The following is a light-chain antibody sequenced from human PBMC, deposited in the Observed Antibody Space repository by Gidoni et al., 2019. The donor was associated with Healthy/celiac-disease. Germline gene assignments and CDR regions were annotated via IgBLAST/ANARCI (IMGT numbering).Light chain of an antibody. CDR3: QQANSFLGT. Sequence: DIQMTQSPSSVSASVGDRVTITCRASQGIGSWLAWYQQRPGRAPKLLIYAASSLQSGVPSRFSGSGSGTDFTLTISSLQPEDFATYYCQQANSFLGTFGQGTKVEIK. CDR1: QGIGSW. V-gene: IGKV1D-12*01. J-gene: IGKJ1*01. CDR2: AAS.